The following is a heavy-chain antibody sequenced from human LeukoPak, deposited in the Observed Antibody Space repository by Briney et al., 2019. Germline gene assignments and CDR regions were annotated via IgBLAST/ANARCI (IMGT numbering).Heavy chain of an antibody. CDR3: AREVPGAMNAFDI. V-gene: IGHV3-7*01. D-gene: IGHD2-2*01. CDR2: IKQDGSEK. CDR1: GFTFSSYW. J-gene: IGHJ3*02. Sequence: GGSLRLSCAASGFTFSSYWMSWVRQAPGKGLEWVANIKQDGSEKYSVDSVKGRFTISRDNAKNSLYLQMDSLRAEDTALYYCAREVPGAMNAFDIWGQGTMVTVSS.